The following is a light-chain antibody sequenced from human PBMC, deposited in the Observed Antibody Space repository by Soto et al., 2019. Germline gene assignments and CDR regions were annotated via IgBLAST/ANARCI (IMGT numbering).Light chain of an antibody. Sequence: EIVLTQSPGTLSLSPGERATLSCRASQSISTTYLGWYQQKPGQAPRVLIYGISTRATGIPDSFSGSGSGTDFSLTIGRLEPEDFAVYYCLQYGNLPYSFGQGTKLEIK. V-gene: IGKV3-20*01. J-gene: IGKJ2*03. CDR3: LQYGNLPYS. CDR2: GIS. CDR1: QSISTTY.